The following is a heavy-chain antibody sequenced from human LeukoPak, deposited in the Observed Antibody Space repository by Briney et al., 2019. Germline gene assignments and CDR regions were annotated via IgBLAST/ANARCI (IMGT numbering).Heavy chain of an antibody. CDR3: ARLLLVVVAATVLEYIDL. D-gene: IGHD2-15*01. CDR1: GGSISSSSYY. CDR2: IYSSGST. V-gene: IGHV4-39*01. Sequence: SETLSLTCTVSGGSISSSSYYWGWIRQPPGKGLEWIGSIYSSGSTYYNPSLKSRVTISVDTSKNQFSLKLSSVTAADTAVYYCARLLLVVVAATVLEYIDLWGRGTLVTPSS. J-gene: IGHJ2*01.